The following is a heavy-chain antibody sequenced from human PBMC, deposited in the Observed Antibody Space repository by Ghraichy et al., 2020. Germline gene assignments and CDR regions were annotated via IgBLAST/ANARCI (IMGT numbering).Heavy chain of an antibody. Sequence: GESLNISCLASGFTFRNYWMSWVRQAPGKGLEWVANIKPDGSEKNYVESEKGRITISRDNARNSLHLQMSSLKAEDTAVYYCARARGDWYKGLDFWGQGALGTVSS. J-gene: IGHJ4*02. V-gene: IGHV3-7*04. CDR2: IKPDGSEK. CDR1: GFTFRNYW. D-gene: IGHD2-21*02. CDR3: ARARGDWYKGLDF.